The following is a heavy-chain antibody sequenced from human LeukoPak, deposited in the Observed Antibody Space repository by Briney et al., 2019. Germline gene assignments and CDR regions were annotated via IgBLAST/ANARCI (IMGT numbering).Heavy chain of an antibody. J-gene: IGHJ4*02. D-gene: IGHD2/OR15-2a*01. V-gene: IGHV3-30*04. CDR3: AKSGIVTTDRRRALDY. CDR1: GFTFTNYA. CDR2: ISYDGRDK. Sequence: QPGGSLRLSCAASGFTFTNYAIHWVRQAPGKGLEWVAVISYDGRDKYYADSVKGRFTISRDNSNNRLYLHMSSLRAEDTAAYYCAKSGIVTTDRRRALDYWGQGTLVTVSS.